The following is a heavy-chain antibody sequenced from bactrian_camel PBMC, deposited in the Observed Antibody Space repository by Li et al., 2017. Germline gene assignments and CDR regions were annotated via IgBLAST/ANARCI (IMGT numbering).Heavy chain of an antibody. Sequence: VQLVESGGGSVQAGGSLRLSCAASGYTYNRNCMAWFRQAPGKEREGVAIIDTRGGTNYADSVKGRFIISKDIAKNTLYLQMNSLKPEDTAIYYCAAKTYRFNCVFTAEYNYWGQGTQVTVS. J-gene: IGHJ4*01. CDR3: AAKTYRFNCVFTAEYNY. CDR1: GYTYNRNC. CDR2: IDTRGGT. D-gene: IGHD2*01. V-gene: IGHV3S53*01.